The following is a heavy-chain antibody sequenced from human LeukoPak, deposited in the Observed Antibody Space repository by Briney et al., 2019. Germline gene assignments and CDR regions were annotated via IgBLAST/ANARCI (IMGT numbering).Heavy chain of an antibody. D-gene: IGHD6-25*01. Sequence: GGSLRLSCAASGFTFSSYEMNWVRQAPGKGLEWVSYISSRSSTIYYADSVKGRFTISRDNAKNSLFLQMNSLRAEDTAVYYCARDARAATDITKYYYYYGMDVWGQGTTVTVSS. CDR3: ARDARAATDITKYYYYYGMDV. CDR1: GFTFSSYE. J-gene: IGHJ6*02. CDR2: ISSRSSTI. V-gene: IGHV3-48*03.